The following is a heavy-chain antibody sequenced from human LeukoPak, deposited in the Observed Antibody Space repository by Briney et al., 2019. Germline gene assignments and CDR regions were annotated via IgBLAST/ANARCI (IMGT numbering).Heavy chain of an antibody. CDR1: GFTFSSYW. V-gene: IGHV3-74*01. D-gene: IGHD3-22*01. CDR3: ARSAFYGGTGYYYDY. J-gene: IGHJ4*02. Sequence: GGSLRLSCAASGFTFSSYWMHWVRQTPEKGLVWVSRINNHGSATNYADSVKGRFTVSRDNAQNTLYLQMSSLRAEVTAVYYCARSAFYGGTGYYYDYWGQGALVTVSS. CDR2: INNHGSAT.